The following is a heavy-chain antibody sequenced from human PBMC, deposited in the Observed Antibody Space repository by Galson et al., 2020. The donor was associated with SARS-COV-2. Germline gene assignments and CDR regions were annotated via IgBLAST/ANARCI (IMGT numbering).Heavy chain of an antibody. CDR1: GYSITSGYY. V-gene: IGHV4-38-2*02. CDR3: ARDITGSTGGGF. J-gene: IGHJ4*02. CDR2: IYHSGHT. D-gene: IGHD1-7*01. Sequence: SETLSLTCSVSGYSITSGYYWGWVRQPPGKGLEWIASIYHSGHTFYNPSLKSRVTISVDTSKNQFSLRLNSMTAADTAVYYCARDITGSTGGGFWGQGTLVTVSS.